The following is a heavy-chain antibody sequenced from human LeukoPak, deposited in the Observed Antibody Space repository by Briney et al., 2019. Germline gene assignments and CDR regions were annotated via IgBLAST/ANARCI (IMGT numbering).Heavy chain of an antibody. Sequence: PGGSLRLSCAASGFTFSSYAMSWVRQAPGKGLEWVSAISRSGENTYYADSVKGRFTISRDNSNNTLYLQMNSLRAEDTAVYYCAKVLPIYFSPSIWFDPWGQGTLVTVSS. CDR3: AKVLPIYFSPSIWFDP. CDR1: GFTFSSYA. CDR2: ISRSGENT. D-gene: IGHD3-3*01. J-gene: IGHJ5*02. V-gene: IGHV3-23*01.